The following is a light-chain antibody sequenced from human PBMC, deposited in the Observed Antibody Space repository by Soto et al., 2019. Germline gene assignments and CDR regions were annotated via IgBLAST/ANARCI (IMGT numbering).Light chain of an antibody. CDR2: GAS. V-gene: IGKV3D-20*02. J-gene: IGKJ5*01. Sequence: EIVLTQSPGTLSLSPGERGTLSCRASQSVSSGYLAWYQQKPGQAPRLLIYGASTRATGIPARFCGSGSGTDFTLTISSLEPEDFAVYYCQQRSNWPREITFGQGTRLEIK. CDR3: QQRSNWPREIT. CDR1: QSVSSGY.